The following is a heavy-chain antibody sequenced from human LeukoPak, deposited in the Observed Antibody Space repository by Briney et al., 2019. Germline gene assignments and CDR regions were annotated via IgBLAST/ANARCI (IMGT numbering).Heavy chain of an antibody. CDR2: ISYDGSNK. CDR1: GFTFSSYA. V-gene: IGHV3-30-3*01. CDR3: ARSPGGGYCSSTSCRYYYYGMDV. Sequence: GGSLRLSCAASGFTFSSYAMHWVRQAPGKGLEWVAVISYDGSNKYYADSVKGRFTISRDNSENTLYLQMNSLRAEDTAVYYCARSPGGGYCSSTSCRYYYYGMDVWGQGTTVTVSS. D-gene: IGHD2-2*01. J-gene: IGHJ6*02.